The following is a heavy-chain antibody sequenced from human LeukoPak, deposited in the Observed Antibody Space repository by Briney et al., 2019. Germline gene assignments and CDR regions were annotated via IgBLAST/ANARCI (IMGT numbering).Heavy chain of an antibody. CDR2: ISRSSYYI. CDR3: ARHGLSSGYSNWFDP. D-gene: IGHD3-22*01. CDR1: GFTFSDYN. J-gene: IGHJ5*02. V-gene: IGHV3-21*01. Sequence: GGSLRLSCAASGFTFSDYNMNWVRQAPGKGLEWVSSISRSSYYIYYTDSVKGRFTISRDNAKNSLYLQMNSLRAEDTAVYYCARHGLSSGYSNWFDPWGQGTLVTVSS.